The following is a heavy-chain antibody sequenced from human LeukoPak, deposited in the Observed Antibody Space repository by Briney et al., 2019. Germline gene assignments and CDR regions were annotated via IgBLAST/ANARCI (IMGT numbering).Heavy chain of an antibody. Sequence: PSQTLSLTCAVSGGSISSGGYSWSWIRQPPGKGLEWIGYIYHSGSTCYNPSLKSRVTISVDRSKNQFSLKLSSVTAADTAVYYCAREGDWGFDYWGQGTLVTVSS. CDR1: GGSISSGGYS. V-gene: IGHV4-30-2*01. CDR2: IYHSGST. CDR3: AREGDWGFDY. J-gene: IGHJ4*02. D-gene: IGHD2-21*02.